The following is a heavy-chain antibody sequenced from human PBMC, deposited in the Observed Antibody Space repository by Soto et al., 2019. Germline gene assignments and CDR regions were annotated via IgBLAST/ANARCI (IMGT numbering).Heavy chain of an antibody. V-gene: IGHV3-33*01. D-gene: IGHD3-22*01. CDR1: GFTFSSYG. CDR2: IWYDGSNK. CDR3: TTDSYITTITVRFDY. Sequence: QPGGSLRLSCAASGFTFSSYGMHWFRQAPGKGLEWVAVIWYDGSNKYYADSVKGRFTISRDNSKNTLYLQMNSLQTEDTAMYYCTTDSYITTITVRFDYWGHGTLVTVST. J-gene: IGHJ4*01.